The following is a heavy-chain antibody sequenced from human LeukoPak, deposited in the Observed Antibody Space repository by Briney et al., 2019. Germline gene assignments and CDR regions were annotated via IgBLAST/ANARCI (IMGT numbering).Heavy chain of an antibody. V-gene: IGHV4-59*12. J-gene: IGHJ6*03. CDR2: IYYSGST. CDR3: ARDTKEWLPTGGYYYYMDV. D-gene: IGHD3-3*01. Sequence: KTSETLSLTCTVSGGSISSYYWSWIRQPPGKGLEWIGYIYYSGSTNYNPSLKSRVTISVDTSKNQFSLKLSSVTAADTAVYYCARDTKEWLPTGGYYYYMDVWGKGTTVTVSS. CDR1: GGSISSYY.